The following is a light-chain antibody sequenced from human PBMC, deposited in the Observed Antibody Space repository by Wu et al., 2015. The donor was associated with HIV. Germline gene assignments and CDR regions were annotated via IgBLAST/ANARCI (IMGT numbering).Light chain of an antibody. Sequence: EIVLTQSPATLPLSPEETVTLSCRASQSVTSHLAWYQQKSGQAPRLLIYDASIRVTGIPARFSGSGSGTDFTLTISSLEPEDFAIYYCQQTSNWPLTFGQGTRLVTK. J-gene: IGKJ5*01. CDR2: DAS. V-gene: IGKV3-11*01. CDR1: QSVTSH. CDR3: QQTSNWPLT.